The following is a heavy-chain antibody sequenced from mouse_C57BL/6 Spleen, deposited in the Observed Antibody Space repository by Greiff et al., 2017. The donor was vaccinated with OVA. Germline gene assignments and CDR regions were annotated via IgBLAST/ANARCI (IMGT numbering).Heavy chain of an antibody. CDR3: AREYYGSSYPPAMDY. Sequence: DVQLVESGGGLVKPGGSLKLSCAASGFTFSSYAMSWVRQTPEKRLEWVATISDGGSYTYYPDNVKGRFTISRDNAKNNLYLQMSHLKSEDTAMYYCAREYYGSSYPPAMDYWGQGTSVTVSS. V-gene: IGHV5-4*01. J-gene: IGHJ4*01. D-gene: IGHD1-1*01. CDR1: GFTFSSYA. CDR2: ISDGGSYT.